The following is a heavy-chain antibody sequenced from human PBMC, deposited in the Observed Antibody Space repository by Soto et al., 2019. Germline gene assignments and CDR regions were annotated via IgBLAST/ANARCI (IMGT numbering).Heavy chain of an antibody. Sequence: GGSLRLSCAASGFTFSSYAMHWVRQTPGKGLEWVAVISYDGSDKYYADSVKGRFTISRDNSKNTLYLHMNSLRAEDTAVYYCAKLPQYDILTGYLNYFDYWGQEPLVTVSS. CDR3: AKLPQYDILTGYLNYFDY. CDR1: GFTFSSYA. CDR2: ISYDGSDK. D-gene: IGHD3-9*01. V-gene: IGHV3-30-3*01. J-gene: IGHJ4*02.